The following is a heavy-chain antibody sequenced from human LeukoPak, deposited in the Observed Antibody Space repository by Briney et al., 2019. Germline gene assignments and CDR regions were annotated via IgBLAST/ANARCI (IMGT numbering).Heavy chain of an antibody. CDR1: GGTFSSYA. Sequence: SVKVSCKASGGTFSSYAISWVRQAPGQGLEWMGGIVPIFGTANYAQKFQGRVTITTDESTSTAYMELSSLRSEDTAVYYCACSRGYSPLGDYWGQGTLVTVSS. J-gene: IGHJ4*02. CDR2: IVPIFGTA. V-gene: IGHV1-69*05. D-gene: IGHD5-18*01. CDR3: ACSRGYSPLGDY.